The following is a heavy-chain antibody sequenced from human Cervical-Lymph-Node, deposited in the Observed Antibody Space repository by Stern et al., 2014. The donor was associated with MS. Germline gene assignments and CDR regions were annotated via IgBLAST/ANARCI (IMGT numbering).Heavy chain of an antibody. V-gene: IGHV3-7*01. CDR1: GFTFSSYW. D-gene: IGHD2-15*01. J-gene: IGHJ5*02. CDR3: ARGSDT. CDR2: IKEDGSAT. Sequence: VQLVESGGGLVQPGGSLRLSCAASGFTFSSYWMNWVRQAPGKGLEWVANIKEDGSATYYVDSVKGRFTISRDNAKNSLYLQMNSRRAEDTAVYYCARGSDTWGQGTLVTVSS.